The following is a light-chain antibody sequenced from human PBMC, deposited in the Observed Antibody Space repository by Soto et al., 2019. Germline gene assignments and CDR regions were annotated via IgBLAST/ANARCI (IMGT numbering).Light chain of an antibody. V-gene: IGLV2-14*01. CDR1: SSDVGGYNY. CDR3: SSYTSSSPRV. Sequence: QSALTQPASVSGSPGQSITISCTGTSSDVGGYNYVSWYQQHPGKAPKLMIYDVSNRPSGVSNRFSGSKSDNTASLTISGLQAEDEADYYCSSYTSSSPRVFGTGTKLTVL. CDR2: DVS. J-gene: IGLJ1*01.